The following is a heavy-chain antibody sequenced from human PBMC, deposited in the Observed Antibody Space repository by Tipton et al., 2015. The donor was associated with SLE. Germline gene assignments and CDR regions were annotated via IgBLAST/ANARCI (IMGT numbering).Heavy chain of an antibody. CDR1: GGSISSYY. CDR3: AREDEGYDTYYYYYGMDV. D-gene: IGHD5-12*01. Sequence: GLVKPSETLSLTCTVSGGSISSYYWSWIRQPAGKGLEWIGRIYTSGSTNYNPSLKSRVTMSVDTSKNQFSLKLSSVTAADTAVYYCAREDEGYDTYYYYYGMDVWGQGTTVTVSS. CDR2: IYTSGST. J-gene: IGHJ6*02. V-gene: IGHV4-4*07.